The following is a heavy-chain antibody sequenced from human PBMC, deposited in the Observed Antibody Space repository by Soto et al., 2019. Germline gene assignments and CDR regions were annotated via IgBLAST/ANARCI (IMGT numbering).Heavy chain of an antibody. CDR2: IASEAGGGAA. D-gene: IGHD2-8*02. CDR1: GFTFTNAW. V-gene: IGHV3-15*07. CDR3: VDYWHGMDV. J-gene: IGHJ6*02. Sequence: EPQLVDSGGGLVKPGGSLRLSCVASGFTFTNAWINWVRQAPGKGLEWVGRIASEAGGGAAEYAAPIKDRFVLSRDASINTVFLQMNSLKTDDTDVYYCVDYWHGMDVWGHGTTVTVSS.